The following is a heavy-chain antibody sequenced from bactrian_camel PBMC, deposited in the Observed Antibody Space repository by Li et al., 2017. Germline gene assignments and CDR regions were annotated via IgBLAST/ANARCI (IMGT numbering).Heavy chain of an antibody. D-gene: IGHD1*01. CDR3: GAGSCRGEAYLRGSGYDY. CDR2: IWSITGST. J-gene: IGHJ4*01. Sequence: QLVESGGGSVRTGESLKLSCVGYSYGGYCMAWFRQAPGKEREGVATIWSITGSTHYSDSVKGRFTISRDNLNKTLYLQMNSLQPEDTAMYYCGAGSCRGEAYLRGSGYDYEGQGTQVTVS. V-gene: IGHV3S29*01. CDR1: YSYGGYC.